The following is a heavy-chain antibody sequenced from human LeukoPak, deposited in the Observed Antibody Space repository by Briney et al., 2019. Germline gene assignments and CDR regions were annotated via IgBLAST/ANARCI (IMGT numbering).Heavy chain of an antibody. Sequence: GGSLRLSCAASGFTFSSYDMSWVRQAPGKGLEWVSAISGSGGSTYYADSVKGRFTISRDNSKNTLYLQMNSLRAEDTAVYYCAKVGGPFDWLSPIDYWGQGTLVTVSS. CDR2: ISGSGGST. CDR1: GFTFSSYD. D-gene: IGHD3-9*01. V-gene: IGHV3-23*01. CDR3: AKVGGPFDWLSPIDY. J-gene: IGHJ4*02.